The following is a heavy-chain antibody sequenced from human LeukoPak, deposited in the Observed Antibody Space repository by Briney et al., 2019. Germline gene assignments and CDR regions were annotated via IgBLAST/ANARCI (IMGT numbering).Heavy chain of an antibody. CDR2: ISGSGGST. J-gene: IGHJ3*02. D-gene: IGHD3-22*01. CDR1: GFTFSSYA. V-gene: IGHV3-23*01. Sequence: PGGSLRLSCAASGFTFSSYAMSWVRQAPGKGLERVSAISGSGGSTYYADSVKGRFTISRDNSKNTLYLQMNSLRAEDTAVYYCAKDTRITMIVVVIPDAFDIWGQGTMVTVSS. CDR3: AKDTRITMIVVVIPDAFDI.